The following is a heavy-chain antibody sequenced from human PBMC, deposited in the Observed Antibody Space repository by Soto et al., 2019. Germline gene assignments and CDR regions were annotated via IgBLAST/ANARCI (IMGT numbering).Heavy chain of an antibody. J-gene: IGHJ3*02. D-gene: IGHD3-22*01. Sequence: GASVKVSCKASGHTFTSYYMHWVRQAPGQGLEWMGIINPSGGSTSYAQKFQGRVTMTRDTSTSTVYMQMNSLRAEDTAVYYCAKAMYYYDSSGYSAFDIWGQGTMVTVSS. V-gene: IGHV1-46*01. CDR2: INPSGGST. CDR3: AKAMYYYDSSGYSAFDI. CDR1: GHTFTSYY.